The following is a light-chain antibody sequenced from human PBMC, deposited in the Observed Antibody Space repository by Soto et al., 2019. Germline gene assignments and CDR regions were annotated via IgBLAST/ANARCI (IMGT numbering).Light chain of an antibody. J-gene: IGLJ1*01. CDR2: TTN. Sequence: QLVLTQPTSASGTPGQRVTISCSGSSSNIGTSSVHWFQQLPGTAPKLLISTTNQRPSGVPERFSGSKSGTSASLAISGLQSEDEADYYCAAWDDSLNGHVFGTGTKLTVL. V-gene: IGLV1-44*01. CDR1: SSNIGTSS. CDR3: AAWDDSLNGHV.